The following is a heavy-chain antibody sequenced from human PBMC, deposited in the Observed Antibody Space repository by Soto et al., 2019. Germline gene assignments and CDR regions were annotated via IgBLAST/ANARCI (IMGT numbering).Heavy chain of an antibody. CDR3: ARVELALRYFDWTSHYYGMDV. CDR2: MNPNSGNT. V-gene: IGHV1-8*01. D-gene: IGHD3-9*01. Sequence: GASVKVSCKASGYTFTSYDINWVRQATGQGLEWMGWMNPNSGNTGYAQKFQGRVTMTRNTSISTAYMELSSLRSEDTAVYYCARVELALRYFDWTSHYYGMDVWGQGTTVTVSS. CDR1: GYTFTSYD. J-gene: IGHJ6*02.